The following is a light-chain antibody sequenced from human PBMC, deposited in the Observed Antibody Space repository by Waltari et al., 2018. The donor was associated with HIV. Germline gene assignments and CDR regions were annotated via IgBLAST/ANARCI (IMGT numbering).Light chain of an antibody. J-gene: IGLJ2*01. CDR3: SSYAGSSVV. Sequence: QSALTQPPSASGSPRQSVTISCTGTSSDVGGYNYVSWYQQHPGKAPKLMIYEVSNRPSGVPDRFSGSKSGNTASLTVSGLQAEDEADYYCSSYAGSSVVFGGGTKLTVL. CDR1: SSDVGGYNY. CDR2: EVS. V-gene: IGLV2-8*01.